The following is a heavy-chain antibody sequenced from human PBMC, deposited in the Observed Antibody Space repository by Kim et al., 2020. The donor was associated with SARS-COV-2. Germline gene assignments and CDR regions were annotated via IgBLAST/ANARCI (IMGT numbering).Heavy chain of an antibody. CDR2: IYYSGNT. CDR1: GGSISTTSYY. CDR3: ARLNGGDY. J-gene: IGHJ4*02. Sequence: SETLSLTCTVSGGSISTTSYYWGWIRQPPGKGLEWIGSIYYSGNTYYNPSLKNRVTISVDTSKNQFSLNLSSVTAADTAVYYCARLNGGDYWGQGTLFTVSS. D-gene: IGHD2-8*01. V-gene: IGHV4-39*01.